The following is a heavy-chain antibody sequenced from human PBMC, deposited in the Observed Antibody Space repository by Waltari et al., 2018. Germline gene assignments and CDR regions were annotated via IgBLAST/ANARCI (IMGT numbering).Heavy chain of an antibody. Sequence: EVHLVQSGAEVKKPGESLKISCKGSGYSFTSYWIGWVRQMPGKGLEWMGIIYPGDSDTRYSPSFQGQVTISADKSIITAYLQWSSLKASDTAMYYCARVGYCSGGSCYYQGAFDPWGQGTLVTVSS. D-gene: IGHD2-15*01. CDR2: IYPGDSDT. V-gene: IGHV5-51*01. J-gene: IGHJ5*02. CDR1: GYSFTSYW. CDR3: ARVGYCSGGSCYYQGAFDP.